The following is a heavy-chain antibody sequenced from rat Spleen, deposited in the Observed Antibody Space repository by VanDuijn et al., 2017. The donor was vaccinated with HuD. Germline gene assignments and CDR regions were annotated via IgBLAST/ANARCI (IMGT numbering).Heavy chain of an antibody. V-gene: IGHV2-1*01. D-gene: IGHD1-11*01. J-gene: IGHJ3*01. CDR3: TRSYGGYSQHWFAY. Sequence: QVQLKESGPALVQPSQTLSLTCAVSGFSLPSNSVHWVRQSPEKGLEWMGGIWGDGSTDYNSALKSRLTITRDTSKSQLFLKMNSLQADDTAIYFCTRSYGGYSQHWFAYWGQGTLVTVSS. CDR2: IWGDGST. CDR1: GFSLPSNS.